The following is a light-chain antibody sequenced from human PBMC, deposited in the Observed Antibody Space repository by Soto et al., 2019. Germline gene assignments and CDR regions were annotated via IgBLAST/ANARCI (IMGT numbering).Light chain of an antibody. CDR1: QSVSSSQ. CDR3: QQYATSPRT. V-gene: IGKV3-20*01. J-gene: IGKJ1*01. Sequence: EIVLTQSPGTLSLSPGERATLSCRASQSVSSSQLAWYQQKPGQAPRLLIYGASSRATSIPDRFSGSGSGNYFTLTIRRLEPQDFEEYYYQQYATSPRTFGQGTKVEIK. CDR2: GAS.